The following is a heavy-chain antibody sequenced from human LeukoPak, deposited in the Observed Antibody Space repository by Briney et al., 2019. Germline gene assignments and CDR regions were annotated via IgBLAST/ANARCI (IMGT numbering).Heavy chain of an antibody. CDR3: AREGYSSGRAAALDH. D-gene: IGHD3-22*01. Sequence: GGSLRLSCAASGFNFNGYVLHWVRQAPGKELEWVGLTSFDGGLTYADSVKGRFSISRDSSKNTLYPQMNSLRTEDTAVYYCAREGYSSGRAAALDHWGQGTLVTVSS. V-gene: IGHV3-30*03. J-gene: IGHJ4*02. CDR2: TSFDGGLT. CDR1: GFNFNGYV.